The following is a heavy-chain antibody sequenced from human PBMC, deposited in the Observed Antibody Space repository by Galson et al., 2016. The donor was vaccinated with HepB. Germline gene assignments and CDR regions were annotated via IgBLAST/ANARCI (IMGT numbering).Heavy chain of an antibody. CDR1: GDSISSGKW. CDR3: ARLNAVVGGDYDP. J-gene: IGHJ5*02. V-gene: IGHV4-4*02. D-gene: IGHD2-21*02. Sequence: SETLSLTCAVSGDSISSGKWWSWVRQPPGEGLEWIGDIFHSGSTHHNPSLKSRVSMSVDKSKNHFSLRLRSVTAADTAVYYCARLNAVVGGDYDPWGQGILVTVSS. CDR2: IFHSGST.